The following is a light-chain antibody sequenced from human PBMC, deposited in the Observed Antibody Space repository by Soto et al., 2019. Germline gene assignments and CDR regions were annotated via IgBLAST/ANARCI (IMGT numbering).Light chain of an antibody. CDR2: EVS. J-gene: IGLJ1*01. Sequence: QSALTQPASVSGSPGQSITISCTGTSSDVGGYNYVCWYQQHPGKAPKLMIYEVSNRPSGVSNRFSGSKSGNTASLTISGLQAEDEADYYCSSYTSSSIDYVFGTGTKLTVL. V-gene: IGLV2-14*01. CDR3: SSYTSSSIDYV. CDR1: SSDVGGYNY.